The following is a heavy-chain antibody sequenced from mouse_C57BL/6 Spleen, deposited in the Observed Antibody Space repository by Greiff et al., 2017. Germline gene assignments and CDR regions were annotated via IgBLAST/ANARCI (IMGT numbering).Heavy chain of an antibody. J-gene: IGHJ3*01. CDR2: ISSGSSTI. D-gene: IGHD4-1*01. CDR1: GFTFSDYG. V-gene: IGHV5-17*01. Sequence: EVKLMESGGGLVKPGGSLKLSCAASGFTFSDYGMHWVRQAPEKGLEWVAYISSGSSTIYYADTVKGRFTISRDNAKNTLFLQMTSLRSEDTAMYYCARPLTGGFAYWGQGTLVTVSA. CDR3: ARPLTGGFAY.